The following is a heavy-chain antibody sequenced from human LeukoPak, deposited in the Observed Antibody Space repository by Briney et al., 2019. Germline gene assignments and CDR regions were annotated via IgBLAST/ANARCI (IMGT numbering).Heavy chain of an antibody. CDR2: IYHSGST. J-gene: IGHJ4*02. CDR1: GGSISSYY. CDR3: ARGGWNKFDY. D-gene: IGHD3-22*01. V-gene: IGHV4-59*01. Sequence: SETLSLTCTVSGGSISSYYWSWIRQPPGKGLEWIGSIYHSGSTYYNPSLKSRVTISVDTSKNQFSLKLSSVTAADTAVYYCARGGWNKFDYWGQGTLVTVSS.